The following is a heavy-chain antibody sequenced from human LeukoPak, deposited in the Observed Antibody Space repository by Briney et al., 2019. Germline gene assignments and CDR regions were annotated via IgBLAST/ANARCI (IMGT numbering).Heavy chain of an antibody. Sequence: PGGSLRLSCTASGFTFSSYAMNWVRQAPGKGLEWVSSIRSSSNYIYYADSLKGRFTISRDNAKNSLYLQMNTLRAEDTAVYYCVRDWDYWGQGTLVTVSS. CDR2: IRSSSNYI. CDR1: GFTFSSYA. V-gene: IGHV3-21*01. CDR3: VRDWDY. J-gene: IGHJ4*02.